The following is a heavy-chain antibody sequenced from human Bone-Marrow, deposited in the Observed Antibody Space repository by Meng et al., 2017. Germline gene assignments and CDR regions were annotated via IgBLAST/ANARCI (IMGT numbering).Heavy chain of an antibody. D-gene: IGHD6-13*01. CDR1: GYTFTSYY. CDR2: INPSGGST. CDR3: ARDWRGSSWYAGGGGYYYYGMDV. J-gene: IGHJ6*02. Sequence: ASVKVSCRASGYTFTSYYMHWVRQAPGQGLEWMGIINPSGGSTSNAQKFQGRVTMTRDTSTSTVYMELRSLRSEDTAVYYCARDWRGSSWYAGGGGYYYYGMDVWGQGTTVTVSS. V-gene: IGHV1-46*01.